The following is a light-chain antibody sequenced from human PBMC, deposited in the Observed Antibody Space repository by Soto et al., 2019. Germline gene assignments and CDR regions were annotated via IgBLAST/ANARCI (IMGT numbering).Light chain of an antibody. CDR3: SSYKSSTFYV. J-gene: IGLJ1*01. CDR1: SSDVGSYNL. V-gene: IGLV2-14*02. Sequence: QSVLTQPASVSGSPGQSITISCTGTSSDVGSYNLVSWYQQHPGKAPKLMIYEGSKRPSGVSNRFSGSKSGNTASLTISGLQAEDEADYYCSSYKSSTFYVFGTGTKVTVL. CDR2: EGS.